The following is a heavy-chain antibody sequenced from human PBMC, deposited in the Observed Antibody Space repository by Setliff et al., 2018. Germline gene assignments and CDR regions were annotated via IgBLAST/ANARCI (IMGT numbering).Heavy chain of an antibody. Sequence: SSETLSLTCTVSGGSISHYHWSWIRQPAGKGLEWIGRIYTSGSTNYNPSLKSRVTMSVDTSKNQFSLKLSSVTAADTAVYYCARKGISALSGAFDMWGQGTMVTVSS. CDR3: ARKGISALSGAFDM. CDR2: IYTSGST. J-gene: IGHJ3*02. D-gene: IGHD1-26*01. CDR1: GGSISHYH. V-gene: IGHV4-4*07.